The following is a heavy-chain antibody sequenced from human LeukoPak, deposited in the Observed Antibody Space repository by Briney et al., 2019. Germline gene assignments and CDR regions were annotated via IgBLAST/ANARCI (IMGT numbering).Heavy chain of an antibody. CDR2: ICPDGTGI. V-gene: IGHV3-74*01. CDR1: GFIFSFYC. CDR3: VRDFRSADY. Sequence: PGGSLRLSCAASGFIFSFYCMHWVRQAPGKGPTWVSRICPDGTGISYADSVKARFTTSRDNAKNTVYLQMNSLREEDTAVYYCVRDFRSADYWGQGTLVTVSS. J-gene: IGHJ4*02.